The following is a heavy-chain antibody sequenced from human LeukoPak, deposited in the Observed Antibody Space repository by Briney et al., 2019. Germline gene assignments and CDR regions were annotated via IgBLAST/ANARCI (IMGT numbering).Heavy chain of an antibody. D-gene: IGHD6-13*01. J-gene: IGHJ5*02. CDR2: IYYSGST. V-gene: IGHV4-39*01. CDR1: GGSISSSSYY. CDR3: ARHMGSSSWSRWFDP. Sequence: SETLSLTCTVSGGSISSSSYYWGWIRQPPGKGLEWIGSIYYSGSTYYNPSLKSRVTISVDTSKNQFSLKLSSVTAADTAVCYCARHMGSSSWSRWFDPWGQGTLVTVSS.